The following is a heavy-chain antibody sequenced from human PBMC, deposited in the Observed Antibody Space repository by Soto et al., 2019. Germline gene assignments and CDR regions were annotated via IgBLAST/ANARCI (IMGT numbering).Heavy chain of an antibody. CDR3: ARDNLRGASEY. Sequence: QVQLVQSGAEVKKPGASVKVSCKASGYTFTSYYMHWVRQAPGQGLEWMGIINPSGGSTSYAQKCQGRVTMTRDTSTSTVYMELSSLRSEDTAVYYCARDNLRGASEYWGQGTLVTVSS. D-gene: IGHD3-10*01. CDR1: GYTFTSYY. V-gene: IGHV1-46*01. CDR2: INPSGGST. J-gene: IGHJ4*02.